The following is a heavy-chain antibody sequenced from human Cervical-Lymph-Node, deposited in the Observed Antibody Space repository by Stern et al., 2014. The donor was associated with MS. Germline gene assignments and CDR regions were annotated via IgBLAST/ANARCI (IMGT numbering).Heavy chain of an antibody. V-gene: IGHV5-51*03. CDR1: GYKNSSYW. CDR2: IDPGDSQT. Sequence: EVQLVQSGAEVRKPGEPLRISCKASGYKNSSYWIAWVRQTPGKGLEWVGIIDPGDSQTVYSPSFHGRVSIPGDRSIGTVYLQWISLQASATAVYYCATKALVGSYLGAWGQGTLVTVS. D-gene: IGHD3-16*02. CDR3: ATKALVGSYLGA. J-gene: IGHJ5*02.